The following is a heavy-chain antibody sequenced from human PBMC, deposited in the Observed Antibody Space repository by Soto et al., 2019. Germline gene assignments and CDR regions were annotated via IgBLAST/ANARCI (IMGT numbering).Heavy chain of an antibody. J-gene: IGHJ3*02. D-gene: IGHD2-15*01. CDR1: GYTFTGYY. CDR2: INPNSGGT. V-gene: IGHV1-2*02. CDR3: ARDGCSGGSCYSIVEDDAFDI. Sequence: ASVKVSCKASGYTFTGYYMHWVRQAPGQGLEWMGWINPNSGGTNYAQKFQGRVTMTTDTSISTAYMELSSRRSDDTAVYYCARDGCSGGSCYSIVEDDAFDIWGQGTVVTV.